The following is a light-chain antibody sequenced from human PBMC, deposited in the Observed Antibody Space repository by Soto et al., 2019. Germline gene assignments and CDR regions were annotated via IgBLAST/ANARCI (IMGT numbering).Light chain of an antibody. J-gene: IGKJ2*01. CDR1: QSITTY. Sequence: DIQMTQSPSSLSASVGDRVTITCRASQSITTYLNWYQQEPGKAPKLLIYSASTLQSGVPSRFSGRGSWADFTLTISSLQPEDFATYDCQQSFSSPPHTFGQGTKLEIK. CDR3: QQSFSSPPHT. V-gene: IGKV1-39*01. CDR2: SAS.